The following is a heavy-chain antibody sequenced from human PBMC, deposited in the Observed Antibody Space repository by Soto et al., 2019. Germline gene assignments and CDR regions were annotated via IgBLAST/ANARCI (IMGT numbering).Heavy chain of an antibody. CDR3: ARGLHLQLDPDYFDY. Sequence: XSVKVSCKASGYTFTGYYMHWVRQAPGQGLEWMGWINPNSGGTNYAQKFQGRVTMTRDTSISTAYMELSRLRSDDTAVYYCARGLHLQLDPDYFDYWGQGTLVTVSS. CDR2: INPNSGGT. D-gene: IGHD1-1*01. CDR1: GYTFTGYY. J-gene: IGHJ4*02. V-gene: IGHV1-2*02.